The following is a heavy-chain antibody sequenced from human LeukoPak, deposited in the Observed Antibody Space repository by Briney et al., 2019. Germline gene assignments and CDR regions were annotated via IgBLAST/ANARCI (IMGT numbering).Heavy chain of an antibody. CDR2: ISSSSSYI. D-gene: IGHD6-6*01. Sequence: GGSLRLSCAAFGFTFSSYSMNWVRQAPGKGLEWVSSISSSSSYIYYADSVKGRFTISRDNAKNSLYLQMNSLRAEDTAVYYCARDVSSSSNWFDPWGQGTLVTVSS. V-gene: IGHV3-21*01. CDR1: GFTFSSYS. CDR3: ARDVSSSSNWFDP. J-gene: IGHJ5*02.